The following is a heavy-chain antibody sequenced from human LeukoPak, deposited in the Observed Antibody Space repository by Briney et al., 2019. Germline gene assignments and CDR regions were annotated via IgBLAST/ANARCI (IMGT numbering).Heavy chain of an antibody. Sequence: ASVKVSCKASGVTFSSYAISWVRQAPGQGLEWMGGIIPIFGTANYAQKFQGRVTITTDESTSTAYMELSSLRSEDTAVYYCARDLSSSVGFDYWGQGTLVTVSS. CDR2: IIPIFGTA. V-gene: IGHV1-69*05. D-gene: IGHD6-6*01. J-gene: IGHJ4*02. CDR3: ARDLSSSVGFDY. CDR1: GVTFSSYA.